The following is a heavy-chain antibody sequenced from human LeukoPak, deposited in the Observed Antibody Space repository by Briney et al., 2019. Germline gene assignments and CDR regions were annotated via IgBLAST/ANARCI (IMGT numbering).Heavy chain of an antibody. CDR2: MNPNSGNT. CDR1: GYIFTGYY. V-gene: IGHV1-8*03. D-gene: IGHD3-3*01. J-gene: IGHJ6*03. Sequence: ASVKVSCKASGYIFTGYYMHWVRQAPGQGLEWMGWMNPNSGNTGYAQKFQGRVTITRNTSISTAYMELSSLRSEDTAVYYCARGRGSDEYDFWSGYYRLWGYYYYMDVWGKGTTVTVSS. CDR3: ARGRGSDEYDFWSGYYRLWGYYYYMDV.